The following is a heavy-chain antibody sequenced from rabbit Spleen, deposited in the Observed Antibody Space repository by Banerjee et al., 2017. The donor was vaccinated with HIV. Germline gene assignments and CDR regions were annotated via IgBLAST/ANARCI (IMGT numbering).Heavy chain of an antibody. V-gene: IGHV1S40*01. CDR3: ARNLHFYSDGDAGQPRKL. CDR1: GFDFSSGW. D-gene: IGHD6-1*01. CDR2: ISGGGST. Sequence: QSLEESGGGLVQPEGSLTLTCTASGFDFSSGWMSWVRQAPGKGLEWIGCISGGGSTYYASWVNGRFTISKTSSTTVTLQMTSLTAADTATYFCARNLHFYSDGDAGQPRKLWGPGTLVTVS. J-gene: IGHJ4*01.